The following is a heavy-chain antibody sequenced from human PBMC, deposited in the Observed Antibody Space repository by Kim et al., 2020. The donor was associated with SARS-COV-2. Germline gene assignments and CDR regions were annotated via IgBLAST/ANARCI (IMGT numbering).Heavy chain of an antibody. J-gene: IGHJ4*02. CDR3: TRRAEGSGSYPLDY. D-gene: IGHD3-10*01. Sequence: GESLKISCKGSGYSFTSYWINWVRQMPGKGLEWMGRIDPSDSYTNYSPSFQGHVTISADKSISTAYLQWSSLKASDTAMYYCTRRAEGSGSYPLDYWGQGTLVTVSS. CDR1: GYSFTSYW. CDR2: IDPSDSYT. V-gene: IGHV5-10-1*01.